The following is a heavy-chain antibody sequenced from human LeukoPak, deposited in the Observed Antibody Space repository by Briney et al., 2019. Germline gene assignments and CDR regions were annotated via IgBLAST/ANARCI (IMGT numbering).Heavy chain of an antibody. CDR1: GFTFSSYS. D-gene: IGHD2-2*01. V-gene: IGHV3-48*01. CDR3: ARYCTTPRCYTNNYVYYGMDV. J-gene: IGHJ6*02. CDR2: ISSSSSTI. Sequence: PGGSLRLSCAASGFTFSSYSMNWVRQAPGKGREWVSYISSSSSTIYYADSVKGRFTISRDNAKNSLYLQLNSLGAEDTAVYYCARYCTTPRCYTNNYVYYGMDVWGHGTTVTVSS.